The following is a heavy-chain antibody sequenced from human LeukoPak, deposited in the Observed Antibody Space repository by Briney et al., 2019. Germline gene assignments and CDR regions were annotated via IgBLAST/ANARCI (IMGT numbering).Heavy chain of an antibody. CDR2: ISIYNGDT. CDR3: ARAPREGAFDC. V-gene: IGHV1-18*01. D-gene: IGHD3-16*01. CDR1: GYTFSTFG. Sequence: ASVKVSCKASGYTFSTFGITWVRQAPGQGLEWMGWISIYNGDTHFAQRLQGRVSLTTDTSTNTAYMELRSLRSDDTAMYFCARAPREGAFDCWGQGTRVTVSS. J-gene: IGHJ4*02.